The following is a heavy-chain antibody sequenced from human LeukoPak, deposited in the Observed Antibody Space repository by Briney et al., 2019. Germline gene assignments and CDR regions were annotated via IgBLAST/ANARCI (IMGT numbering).Heavy chain of an antibody. J-gene: IGHJ4*02. D-gene: IGHD1-26*01. CDR2: ISSSSSYI. Sequence: PGGSLRLSCAASGFTFSSYSMNWVRQAPGKGLEWVSSISSSSSYIYHADSVKGRFTISRDNAKNSLYLQMNSLRAEDTAVYYCAREIGWDPIKLGYWGQGTLVTVSS. CDR3: AREIGWDPIKLGY. CDR1: GFTFSSYS. V-gene: IGHV3-21*01.